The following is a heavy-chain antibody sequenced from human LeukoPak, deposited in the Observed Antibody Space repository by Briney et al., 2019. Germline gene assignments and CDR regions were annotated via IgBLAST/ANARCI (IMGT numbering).Heavy chain of an antibody. Sequence: SETLSLTCAVYGWSFSDYHLSWLRQAPGRGLDWIGEINHGGSTNYNPSLKSRVTISVDSSNNQFSLQLSSVTAADTASYYCARGRRFHGGDWFGYYVYYMDVWGKGTTVTVSS. CDR3: ARGRRFHGGDWFGYYVYYMDV. D-gene: IGHD2-21*02. V-gene: IGHV4-34*01. CDR1: GWSFSDYH. CDR2: INHGGST. J-gene: IGHJ6*03.